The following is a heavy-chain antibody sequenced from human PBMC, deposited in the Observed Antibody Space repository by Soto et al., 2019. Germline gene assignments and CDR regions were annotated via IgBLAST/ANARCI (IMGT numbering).Heavy chain of an antibody. V-gene: IGHV3-30*18. Sequence: QVQLAESGGGVVQPGRSLRLSCIGSGFRFSDYGMHWVRQAPGKGLAWVAMMSFDGTYKYSADSVKGLFIISRDNSKNTLFLQMNSLRAGDTAVYYCAKDRRDGEYNSVYDFWGQGTLVTVSS. CDR2: MSFDGTYK. CDR3: AKDRRDGEYNSVYDF. D-gene: IGHD4-17*01. CDR1: GFRFSDYG. J-gene: IGHJ4*02.